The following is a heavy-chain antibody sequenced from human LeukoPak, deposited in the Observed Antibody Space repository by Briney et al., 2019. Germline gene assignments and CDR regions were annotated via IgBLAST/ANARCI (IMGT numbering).Heavy chain of an antibody. J-gene: IGHJ4*02. D-gene: IGHD5-18*01. CDR2: ISAYNGNT. V-gene: IGHV1-18*01. CDR3: ARDRDRKGTAMGADY. Sequence: ASVKVTCKASAYTFTSYGIIWVRQAPGQGLEWMGWISAYNGNTNYAQKLQGRVTMTTDTSTSTAYMELRSLRSDDTAVHYCARDRDRKGTAMGADYWGQGTLVTVSS. CDR1: AYTFTSYG.